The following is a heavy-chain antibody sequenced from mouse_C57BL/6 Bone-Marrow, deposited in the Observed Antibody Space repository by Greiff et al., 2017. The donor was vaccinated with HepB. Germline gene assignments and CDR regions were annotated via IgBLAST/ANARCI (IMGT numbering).Heavy chain of an antibody. D-gene: IGHD3-3*01. Sequence: EVQLKESGTVLARPGASVKMSCKTSGYTFTSYWMHWVKQRPGQGLEWIGAIYPGNSDTSYNQKFKGKAKLTAVTSASTAYMELSSLTNEDSAVYYCTRENILGDYWGQGTTLTVSS. CDR2: IYPGNSDT. V-gene: IGHV1-5*01. CDR1: GYTFTSYW. J-gene: IGHJ2*01. CDR3: TRENILGDY.